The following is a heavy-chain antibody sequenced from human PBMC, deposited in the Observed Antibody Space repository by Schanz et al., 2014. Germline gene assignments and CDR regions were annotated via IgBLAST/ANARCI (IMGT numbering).Heavy chain of an antibody. D-gene: IGHD2-21*01. J-gene: IGHJ4*02. V-gene: IGHV3-23*04. CDR2: ISNNGGDT. CDR3: AKGQLLSYYFDY. Sequence: EVQLVESGGGLVQPGGSLRLSCAASGFTFSCCAMSWVRLAPGRGLEWVSAISNNGGDTYYADSVKGRFTISRDNSKNTLYLQMNSLRAEDTAVYYCAKGQLLSYYFDYWGQGTLVTVSS. CDR1: GFTFSCCA.